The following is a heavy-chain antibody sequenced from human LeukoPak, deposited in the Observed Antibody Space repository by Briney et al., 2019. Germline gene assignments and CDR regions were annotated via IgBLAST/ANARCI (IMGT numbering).Heavy chain of an antibody. D-gene: IGHD4-11*01. Sequence: GGSLRLSCAASRFTFDDYAMHWVRQPPGKGLEWVSGISWNNNRRGYADSVKGRFTISRDNAKNSLYLQMNSLRAEDTALYYCAKGSNYDYYYGMDVWGQGTTVIVSS. CDR2: ISWNNNRR. CDR1: RFTFDDYA. V-gene: IGHV3-9*01. CDR3: AKGSNYDYYYGMDV. J-gene: IGHJ6*02.